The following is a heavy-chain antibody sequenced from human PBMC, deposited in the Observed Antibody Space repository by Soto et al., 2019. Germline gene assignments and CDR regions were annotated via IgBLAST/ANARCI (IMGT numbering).Heavy chain of an antibody. V-gene: IGHV4-30-4*01. CDR1: GDSIGSGDFY. CDR3: AKSLSASSGWFDP. D-gene: IGHD6-6*01. J-gene: IGHJ5*02. CDR2: IYKSGRT. Sequence: QVHLQESGPGLLKPSQTLSLTCTVSGDSIGSGDFYWTWIRQSPGKGLEYIGYIYKSGRTYYNPSLKSRAIISLDTSKNQFFLSLNSVTAADTAIYYCAKSLSASSGWFDPWGQGTLVTVSS.